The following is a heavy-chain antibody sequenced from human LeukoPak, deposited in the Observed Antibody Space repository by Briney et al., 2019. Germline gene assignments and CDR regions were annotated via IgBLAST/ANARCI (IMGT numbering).Heavy chain of an antibody. CDR2: ISSSSSYI. D-gene: IGHD6-6*01. J-gene: IGHJ4*02. CDR3: ARSDEYSSSPAYY. CDR1: GFTFSSYS. Sequence: KPGGSLRLSCAASGFTFSSYSMNWVHQAPGKGLEWVSSISSSSSYIYYADSVKGRFTISRDNAKNSLYLQMNSLRAEDTAVYYCARSDEYSSSPAYYWGQGTLVTLSS. V-gene: IGHV3-21*01.